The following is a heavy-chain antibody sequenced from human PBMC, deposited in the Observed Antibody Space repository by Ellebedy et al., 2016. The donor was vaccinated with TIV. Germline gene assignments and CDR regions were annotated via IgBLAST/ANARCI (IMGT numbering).Heavy chain of an antibody. Sequence: GESLKISXAASGFTVSSNYMSGARSAPGRGLEWVSVIYNGGGTSYAESVKGRFTISRDNSKNTTYLQMNSLRAEDTAVYYCARGGDSSHWYEFDHWGQGTLVTVSA. CDR1: GFTVSSNY. CDR2: IYNGGGT. CDR3: ARGGDSSHWYEFDH. J-gene: IGHJ4*02. D-gene: IGHD6-13*01. V-gene: IGHV3-53*01.